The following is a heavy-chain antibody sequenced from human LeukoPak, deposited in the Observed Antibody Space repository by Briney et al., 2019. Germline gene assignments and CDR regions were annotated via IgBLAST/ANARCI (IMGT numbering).Heavy chain of an antibody. CDR2: IYPGDSNT. Sequence: GESLKISCKGSGYSFTSYWIGWVRQMPGKGLEWMGIIYPGDSNTRYSPSFQGQVTISADKSISTAYLQWSSLKASDTAMYYCARQIVATIKVFDYWGQGTLVTVSS. D-gene: IGHD5-12*01. J-gene: IGHJ4*02. V-gene: IGHV5-51*01. CDR3: ARQIVATIKVFDY. CDR1: GYSFTSYW.